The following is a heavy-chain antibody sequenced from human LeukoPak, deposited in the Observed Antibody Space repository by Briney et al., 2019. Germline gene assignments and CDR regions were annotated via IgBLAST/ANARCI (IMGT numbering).Heavy chain of an antibody. CDR3: ARDSGIAVAGRGRVQAFDI. Sequence: KASETLSLTCTVSGGSISSYYWSWIRQPAGKGLEWIGRIYTSGSTNYNPSLKSRVTMSVDTSKNQFSLKLSSVTAADTAVYYCARDSGIAVAGRGRVQAFDIWGQGTMVTVSS. D-gene: IGHD6-19*01. CDR2: IYTSGST. J-gene: IGHJ3*02. CDR1: GGSISSYY. V-gene: IGHV4-4*07.